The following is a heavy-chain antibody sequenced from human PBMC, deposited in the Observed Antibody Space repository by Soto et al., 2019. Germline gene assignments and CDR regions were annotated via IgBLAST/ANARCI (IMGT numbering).Heavy chain of an antibody. CDR2: INPSSGGT. CDR3: ARGVSTDCSNGVCPRNYYFDMDV. Sequence: ASVKVSCKASGYTLSDYHIYWVRQAPGQGLEWMGRINPSSGGTYSAQKFQGWASMTTDTSSNTAYLDLGRLKPYYTAVFYCARGVSTDCSNGVCPRNYYFDMDVWGQGTTVTVSS. J-gene: IGHJ6*02. D-gene: IGHD2-8*01. V-gene: IGHV1-2*04. CDR1: GYTLSDYH.